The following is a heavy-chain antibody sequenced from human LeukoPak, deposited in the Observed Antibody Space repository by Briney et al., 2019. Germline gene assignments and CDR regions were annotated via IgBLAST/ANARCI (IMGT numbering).Heavy chain of an antibody. CDR2: IKQDASEK. J-gene: IGHJ4*02. D-gene: IGHD3-3*01. V-gene: IGHV3-7*01. Sequence: GGSLRLSCAASGFTFSSYWMSWVRQAPGKGLEWVANIKQDASEKYYVDSVKGRFTISRDSAKNSLYLQMNSLRAEDTAVYYCARDSVRYDFWSGYYMNYWGQGSLVTVSS. CDR3: ARDSVRYDFWSGYYMNY. CDR1: GFTFSSYW.